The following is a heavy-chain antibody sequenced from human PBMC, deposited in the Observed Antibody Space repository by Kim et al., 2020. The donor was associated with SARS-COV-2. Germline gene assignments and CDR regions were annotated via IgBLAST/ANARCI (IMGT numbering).Heavy chain of an antibody. Sequence: GGSLRLSCGASGFTFSDSAMHWVRQASGKGLEWVGRIRSKANGYATAYIESVRGRFTSSRDDSRNTAYLQMNSLKTEDTAVCYCTLVPGTTLAFCDAFD. D-gene: IGHD1-1*01. J-gene: IGHJ3*02. CDR1: GFTFSDSA. V-gene: IGHV3-73*01. CDR3: TLVPGTTLAFCDAFD. CDR2: IRSKANGYAT.